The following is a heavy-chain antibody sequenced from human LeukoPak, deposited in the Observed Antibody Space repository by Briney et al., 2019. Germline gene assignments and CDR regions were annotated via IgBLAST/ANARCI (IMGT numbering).Heavy chain of an antibody. D-gene: IGHD3-22*01. V-gene: IGHV4-59*08. CDR1: GGSISSYY. Sequence: PAETLSLTCSVSGGSISSYYWSWIRQPPGKGLEWIGYISYSGSTNYNPSLKSRVTISVDTSKNQFSLKLSSVTAADTAVYYCARYGGYSVYYFDYWGQGTLVTVSS. J-gene: IGHJ4*02. CDR3: ARYGGYSVYYFDY. CDR2: ISYSGST.